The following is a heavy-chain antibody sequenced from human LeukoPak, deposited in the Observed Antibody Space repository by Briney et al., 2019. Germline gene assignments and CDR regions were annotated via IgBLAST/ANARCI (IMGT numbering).Heavy chain of an antibody. D-gene: IGHD6-19*01. CDR3: ARDAITSGWFDAYDM. Sequence: GGSLRLSCTASGFTFKTYAMHWVRQAPGRGLENVSSITTDGTTTYHANSVKGRFTISRDNSKNTLYLQMGSLRVEDMALYYCARDAITSGWFDAYDMWGQGTMVTVSS. V-gene: IGHV3-64*01. CDR2: ITTDGTTT. J-gene: IGHJ3*02. CDR1: GFTFKTYA.